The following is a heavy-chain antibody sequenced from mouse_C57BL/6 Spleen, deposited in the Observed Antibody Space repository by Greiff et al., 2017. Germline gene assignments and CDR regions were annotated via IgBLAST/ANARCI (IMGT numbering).Heavy chain of an antibody. V-gene: IGHV14-3*01. J-gene: IGHJ2*01. CDR1: GFNIKNTY. CDR3: ALSTTVVELFDY. Sequence: VQLQQSVAELVRPGASVKLTCTASGFNIKNTYMHWVKQRPEQGLEWIGRIDPANGNTKYDPKFQGKATITADTSSHTAYLQLSSLTSEDTAIYYCALSTTVVELFDYWGQGTTLTVSS. CDR2: IDPANGNT. D-gene: IGHD1-1*01.